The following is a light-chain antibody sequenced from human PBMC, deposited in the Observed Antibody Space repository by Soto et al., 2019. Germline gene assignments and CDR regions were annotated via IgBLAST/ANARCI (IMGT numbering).Light chain of an antibody. CDR2: GAS. CDR1: QSVSSNY. J-gene: IGKJ1*01. V-gene: IGKV3-20*01. Sequence: EIALTQSPGTLSLSPGERATLSCRASQSVSSNYLTWYQQKPGQAPRLLIYGASSRATGIPDRFSGSGSGTDVTLTISRLEPEDFAVYYCQQYRSSPRTFGQGTKVEIK. CDR3: QQYRSSPRT.